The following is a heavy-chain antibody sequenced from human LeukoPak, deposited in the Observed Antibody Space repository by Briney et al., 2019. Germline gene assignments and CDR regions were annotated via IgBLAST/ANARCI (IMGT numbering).Heavy chain of an antibody. CDR1: GGTFSSYA. V-gene: IGHV1-69*13. CDR3: ASRVGALSVFDH. Sequence: SVKVSCKASGGTFSSYAISWVRQAPGQGLEWMGGIIPIFGTANYAQKFQGRVTITADESTSTAYMELSSLRSEDTAVYYCASRVGALSVFDHWGQGTLVTVSS. CDR2: IIPIFGTA. J-gene: IGHJ4*02. D-gene: IGHD1-26*01.